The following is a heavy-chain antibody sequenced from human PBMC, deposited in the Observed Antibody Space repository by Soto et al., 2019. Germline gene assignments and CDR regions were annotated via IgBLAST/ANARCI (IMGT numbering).Heavy chain of an antibody. V-gene: IGHV3-30*19. Sequence: QVQLVESGGGVVQPGTSLRVSCVGSGFTFRSYVIHWVRQAPGKGLEWVALTSYDGSDKYYDDSVRGRFTISRDNSRNTVDLQMDSMRLEDTALYYCARWGTTGGLDVWGQGNLVSVS. CDR3: ARWGTTGGLDV. J-gene: IGHJ1*01. CDR1: GFTFRSYV. D-gene: IGHD3-16*01. CDR2: TSYDGSDK.